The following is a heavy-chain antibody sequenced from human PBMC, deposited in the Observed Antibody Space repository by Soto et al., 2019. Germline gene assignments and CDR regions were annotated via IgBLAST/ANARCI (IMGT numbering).Heavy chain of an antibody. CDR2: ILYDGSKK. CDR3: AKGDGRNSVDY. CDR1: GFTFNIYG. V-gene: IGHV3-30*18. J-gene: IGHJ4*02. D-gene: IGHD2-21*01. Sequence: QVQLVESGGGVVQPGRSLRLSCAASGFTFNIYGMHWVRQAPGKGLEWVALILYDGSKKYYTDSVKRRFTISRDNSKNTLYLQMNSLTAEDTAVYYCAKGDGRNSVDYWGQGTLVTVSS.